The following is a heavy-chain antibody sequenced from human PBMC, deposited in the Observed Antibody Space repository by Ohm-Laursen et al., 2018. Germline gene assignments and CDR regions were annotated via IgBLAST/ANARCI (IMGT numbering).Heavy chain of an antibody. J-gene: IGHJ4*02. CDR3: ASDPPGSGWSFAY. V-gene: IGHV3-33*08. CDR2: IWSDGKTR. Sequence: GQTLSLTCAAPGFTFRTHAMHWVRQTPGKGLEWVAMIWSDGKTRYYTESAKGRFTISRDNSESTLSLQMNSLTADDTAVYYCASDPPGSGWSFAYWGQGALVTVSS. D-gene: IGHD6-19*01. CDR1: GFTFRTHA.